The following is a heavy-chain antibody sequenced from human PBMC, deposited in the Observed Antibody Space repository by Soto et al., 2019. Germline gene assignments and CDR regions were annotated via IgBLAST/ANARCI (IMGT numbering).Heavy chain of an antibody. CDR3: ARDRYCSGGSCPVDTAMVFDY. CDR2: ISSSSSTI. D-gene: IGHD2-15*01. J-gene: IGHJ4*02. V-gene: IGHV3-48*01. CDR1: GFTFSSYS. Sequence: AGGSLRLSCAASGFTFSSYSMNWVRQAPGKGLEWVSYISSSSSTIYYADSVKGRFTISRDNAKNSLYLQMNSLRAEDTAVYYCARDRYCSGGSCPVDTAMVFDYWGQGTLVTVSS.